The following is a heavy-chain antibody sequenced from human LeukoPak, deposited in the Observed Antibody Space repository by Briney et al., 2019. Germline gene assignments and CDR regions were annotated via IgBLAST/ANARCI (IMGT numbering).Heavy chain of an antibody. CDR3: ARELNPSWFDP. Sequence: SVKVFCKASGYTFTSYGISWVRQAPGQGLEWMGGIIPIFGTANYAQKFQGRVTITADESTSTAYMELSSLRSEDTAVYYCARELNPSWFDPWGQGTLVTVSS. V-gene: IGHV1-69*13. J-gene: IGHJ5*02. CDR2: IIPIFGTA. CDR1: GYTFTSYG.